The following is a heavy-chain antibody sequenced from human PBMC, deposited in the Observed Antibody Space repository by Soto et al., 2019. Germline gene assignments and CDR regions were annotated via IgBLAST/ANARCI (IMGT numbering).Heavy chain of an antibody. Sequence: SETLSLTCAVYGGSFSGYYWSWIRQPPGKGLEWIGEINHSGSTNYNPSLKSRVTISVDTSKNQFSLKLSSVTAADTAVYYCARRYCSGGSCDHFDYWGKXTLVTVSS. CDR1: GGSFSGYY. CDR3: ARRYCSGGSCDHFDY. D-gene: IGHD2-15*01. J-gene: IGHJ4*02. V-gene: IGHV4-34*01. CDR2: INHSGST.